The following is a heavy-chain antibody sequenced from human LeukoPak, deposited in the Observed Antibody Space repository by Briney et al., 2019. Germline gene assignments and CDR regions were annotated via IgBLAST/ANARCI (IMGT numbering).Heavy chain of an antibody. V-gene: IGHV1-2*02. D-gene: IGHD1-7*01. CDR1: GYTFTGYY. CDR3: ARDGEELGYNWFDP. CDR2: INPNSGGT. J-gene: IGHJ5*02. Sequence: EASVKVSCKASGYTFTGYYMHWVRQAPGQGLEWMGWINPNSGGTNYAQKFQGRVTMTRDTSISTAYMELSRLRSDETAVYYCARDGEELGYNWFDPWGEGTLVIVSS.